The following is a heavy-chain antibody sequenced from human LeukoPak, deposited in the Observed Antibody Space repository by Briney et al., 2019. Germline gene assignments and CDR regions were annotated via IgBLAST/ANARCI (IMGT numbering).Heavy chain of an antibody. CDR1: GYTFSDYY. CDR3: ASPYCGGDCLGQRRRSNWYFDL. J-gene: IGHJ2*01. Sequence: GRSLRLSSAASGYTFSDYYMSWIRQAPGKGLEWDSYICSNSSYTNYADSVKGRFTISRDNDKNSLYLQMNRLRVEDTAVYYCASPYCGGDCLGQRRRSNWYFDLWGRGTLVTVSS. CDR2: ICSNSSYT. D-gene: IGHD2-21*02. V-gene: IGHV3-11*03.